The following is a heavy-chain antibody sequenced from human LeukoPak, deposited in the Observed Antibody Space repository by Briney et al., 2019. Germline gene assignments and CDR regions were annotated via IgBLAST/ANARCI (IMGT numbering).Heavy chain of an antibody. Sequence: SQTLSLTCTVSGGSTSSGGYYWSWIRQPPGKGLEWIGYIYHSGSTYYNPSLKSRVTISVDTSKNQFSLKLSSVTAADTAVYYCARPREGSSSYDAFDIWGQGTMVTVSS. V-gene: IGHV4-30-2*03. D-gene: IGHD6-6*01. CDR1: GGSTSSGGYY. CDR2: IYHSGST. J-gene: IGHJ3*02. CDR3: ARPREGSSSYDAFDI.